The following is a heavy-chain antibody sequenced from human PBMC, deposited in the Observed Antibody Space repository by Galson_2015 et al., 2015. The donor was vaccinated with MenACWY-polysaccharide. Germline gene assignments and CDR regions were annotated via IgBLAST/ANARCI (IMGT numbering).Heavy chain of an antibody. CDR1: GFTFSTYW. V-gene: IGHV3-74*01. CDR3: ARGYSAYD. J-gene: IGHJ4*02. CDR2: IKSDGSST. D-gene: IGHD5-12*01. Sequence: SLRLSCAASGFTFSTYWMHWVRQAPGRGLVWVSRIKSDGSSTNYADSVKGRFTISRDNAKNTLYLQMNSLRAEDTALYYCARGYSAYDWGLGILVTVSA.